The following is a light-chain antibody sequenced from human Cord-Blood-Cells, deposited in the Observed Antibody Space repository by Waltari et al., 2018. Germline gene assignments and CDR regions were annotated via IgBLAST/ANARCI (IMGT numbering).Light chain of an antibody. V-gene: IGKV3-11*01. Sequence: EIVLTQSPATLSLSPGERANLSCRASQRVSSYLAWYQQKPGQAPRLLIYDASNRTTGIPARFSGSGSATDFTLTISSLEPEDFAVYYCQQRSNWPQVTFGGGTKVEIK. J-gene: IGKJ4*01. CDR1: QRVSSY. CDR2: DAS. CDR3: QQRSNWPQVT.